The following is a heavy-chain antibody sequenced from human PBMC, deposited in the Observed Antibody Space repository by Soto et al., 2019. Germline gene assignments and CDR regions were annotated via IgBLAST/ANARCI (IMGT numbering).Heavy chain of an antibody. V-gene: IGHV4-31*03. Sequence: SETLSLTCTFSVGSISSGGYYWSWIRQHPGKGLEWIGYIYYSGSTYYNPSLKSRVTISVDTSKNQFSLKLSSVTAADTAVYYCASIQGGYCSGGSCYSRIFGDYDYWFEPWGQGTPVSVSS. CDR1: VGSISSGGYY. CDR3: ASIQGGYCSGGSCYSRIFGDYDYWFEP. J-gene: IGHJ5*02. CDR2: IYYSGST. D-gene: IGHD2-15*01.